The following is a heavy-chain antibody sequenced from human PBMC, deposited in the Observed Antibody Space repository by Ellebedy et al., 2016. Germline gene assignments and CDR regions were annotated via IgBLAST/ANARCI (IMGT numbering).Heavy chain of an antibody. J-gene: IGHJ4*02. CDR1: GFTFSNYA. D-gene: IGHD3-10*01. V-gene: IGHV3-23*01. CDR3: AKGSLSTGDY. Sequence: GESLKISCAASGFTFSNYAMSWVRQAPGKGLEWVSGLSGSGTTTYYADSVKGRFTISRDNSKNTLYLQMNSLRAEDTAVYYCAKGSLSTGDYWGQGTLVTVSS. CDR2: LSGSGTTT.